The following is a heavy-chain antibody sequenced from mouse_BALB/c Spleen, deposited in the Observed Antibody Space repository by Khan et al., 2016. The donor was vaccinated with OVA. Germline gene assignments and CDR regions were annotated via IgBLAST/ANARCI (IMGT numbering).Heavy chain of an antibody. J-gene: IGHJ3*01. CDR3: ARCGYCGLLLY. CDR2: INPDSSTI. Sequence: EVELVESGGGLVQPGGSLKLSCAASGFDFSRYWMSWVRQAPGKGLEWIGEINPDSSTINYTPSLKDKFIISRDNAKNTLYLRMSKVRSEDTALYYCARCGYCGLLLYWGQGTLVTVSA. V-gene: IGHV4-1*02. D-gene: IGHD2-3*01. CDR1: GFDFSRYW.